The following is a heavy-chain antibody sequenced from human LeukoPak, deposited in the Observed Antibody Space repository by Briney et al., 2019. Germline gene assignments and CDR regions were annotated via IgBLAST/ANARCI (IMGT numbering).Heavy chain of an antibody. CDR2: IKQDGSEK. J-gene: IGHJ6*04. CDR3: ARVGYRYYYYGMDV. Sequence: GGSLRLSCAASGFTFSSYWMSWVRLAPGKGLEWVANIKQDGSEKYYVDSVKGRFTISRDNAKNSLYLQMNSLRAEDTAVYYCARVGYRYYYYGMDVWGKGTTVTVSS. CDR1: GFTFSSYW. V-gene: IGHV3-7*03. D-gene: IGHD5-18*01.